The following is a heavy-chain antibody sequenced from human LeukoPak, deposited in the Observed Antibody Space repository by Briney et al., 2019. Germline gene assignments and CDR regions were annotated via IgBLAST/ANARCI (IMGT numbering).Heavy chain of an antibody. CDR3: ARGPTPIIVVVGGRFDP. CDR2: ISYDGSNK. CDR1: GFTFSSYA. V-gene: IGHV3-30-3*01. D-gene: IGHD2-2*01. J-gene: IGHJ5*02. Sequence: GRSLRLSCAASGFTFSSYAMHWVRQAPGKGPEWVAVISYDGSNKYYADSVKGRFTISRDNSKNTLYLQMNSLRAEDTAVYYCARGPTPIIVVVGGRFDPWGQGTLVTVSS.